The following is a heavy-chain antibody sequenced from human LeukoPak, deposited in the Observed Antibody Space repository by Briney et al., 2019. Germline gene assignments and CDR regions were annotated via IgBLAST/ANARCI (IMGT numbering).Heavy chain of an antibody. CDR3: ARDGGAMIVGNYFDY. D-gene: IGHD3-22*01. Sequence: SETLSLTCAVSGGSISQYYWSWLRQAPGKGLEWIGYIHASGTTTYNPSLKSRVTMSVDTSNNQFSLTLTTVTEADTAVYFCARDGGAMIVGNYFDYWGQGTLVTVSS. J-gene: IGHJ4*02. V-gene: IGHV4-4*08. CDR2: IHASGTT. CDR1: GGSISQYY.